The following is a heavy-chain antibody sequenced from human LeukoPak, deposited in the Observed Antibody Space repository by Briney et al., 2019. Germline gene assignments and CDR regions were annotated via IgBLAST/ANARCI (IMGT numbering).Heavy chain of an antibody. Sequence: GGSLRLSCAASGFTVSSNYMSWVRQAPGKGLEWVSVIYSGSSTYYADSVKGRFTISRDNSKNTLYLQMNSLRAEDTAVYYCARDWRVASYYYGMDVWGQGTTVTVSS. CDR2: IYSGSST. CDR3: ARDWRVASYYYGMDV. D-gene: IGHD2-21*01. CDR1: GFTVSSNY. V-gene: IGHV3-53*01. J-gene: IGHJ6*02.